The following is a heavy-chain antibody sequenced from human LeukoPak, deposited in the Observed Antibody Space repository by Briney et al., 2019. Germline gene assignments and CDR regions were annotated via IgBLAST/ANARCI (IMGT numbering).Heavy chain of an antibody. Sequence: SQTLSLTSAISGDSVSSNSAAWSSIRQSPSRGLEWLARTYYRSKWYNDYAVSVQSRIIINADTSRNQFSLQLNSVTPEDTAVYYCVGSSSRSPKVYYMDVWGKGTTVTVSS. CDR1: GDSVSSNSAA. CDR2: TYYRSKWYN. D-gene: IGHD6-13*01. V-gene: IGHV6-1*01. CDR3: VGSSSRSPKVYYMDV. J-gene: IGHJ6*03.